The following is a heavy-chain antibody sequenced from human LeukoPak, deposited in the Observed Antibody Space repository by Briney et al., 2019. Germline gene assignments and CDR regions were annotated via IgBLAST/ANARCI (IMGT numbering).Heavy chain of an antibody. Sequence: GGSLRLSCAASEFTFSSYGMHWVRQAPGKGLEWVAFIRYDGSNKYYADSVKGRFTISRDNSKNTLYLQMNSLRAEDTAVYYCAKVLGGYCSGGSCYEDYYYYYMDVWGKGTTVTVSS. CDR2: IRYDGSNK. CDR1: EFTFSSYG. D-gene: IGHD2-15*01. CDR3: AKVLGGYCSGGSCYEDYYYYYMDV. V-gene: IGHV3-30*02. J-gene: IGHJ6*03.